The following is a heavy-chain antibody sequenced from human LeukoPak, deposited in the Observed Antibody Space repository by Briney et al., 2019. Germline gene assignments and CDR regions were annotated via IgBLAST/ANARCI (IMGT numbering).Heavy chain of an antibody. CDR1: GFAISGYW. CDR2: VTPDGTNA. V-gene: IGHV3-74*01. D-gene: IGHD2-21*01. Sequence: GGSLRLSCAASGFAISGYWMHWVRQAPGKGLVWVSRVTPDGTNAHYADSVKGRFTISRDNAENMLYLQMNSLRGEDTAMYFCVRGRSLAHCGGDCYLDFWGQGSLVTVSS. J-gene: IGHJ4*02. CDR3: VRGRSLAHCGGDCYLDF.